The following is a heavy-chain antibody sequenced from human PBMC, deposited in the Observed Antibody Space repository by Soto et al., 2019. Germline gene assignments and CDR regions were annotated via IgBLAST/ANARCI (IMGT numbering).Heavy chain of an antibody. CDR2: LSGSGGST. V-gene: IGHV3-23*01. J-gene: IGHJ6*02. CDR3: AKTRSWANYYYGMDV. Sequence: PGGSLRLSCAASGFTFSSYAMSWVRQAPGKGLEWVSALSGSGGSTYYADSVKGRFTISRDNSKNTLYLQMNSLRAEDTAVYYCAKTRSWANYYYGMDVWGQGTTVTV. CDR1: GFTFSSYA. D-gene: IGHD1-26*01.